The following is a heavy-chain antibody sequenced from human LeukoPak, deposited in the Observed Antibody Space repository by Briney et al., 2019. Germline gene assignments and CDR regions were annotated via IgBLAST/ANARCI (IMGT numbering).Heavy chain of an antibody. J-gene: IGHJ3*02. Sequence: SVKVSCKASGYTFTGYYMHWVRQAPGQGLEWMGGIIPIFGTANYAQKFQGRVTITADKSTSTAYMELSSLRSEDTAVYYCEMYYYDSSGYLDAFDIWGQGTMVTVSS. CDR3: EMYYYDSSGYLDAFDI. D-gene: IGHD3-22*01. CDR2: IIPIFGTA. V-gene: IGHV1-69*06. CDR1: GYTFTGYY.